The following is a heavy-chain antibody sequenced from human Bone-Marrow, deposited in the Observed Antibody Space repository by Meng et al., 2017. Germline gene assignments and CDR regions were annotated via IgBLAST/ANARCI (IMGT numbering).Heavy chain of an antibody. Sequence: VQLQGSGPGLVTPSQTLSLTCTVSGGSISSGGYYWSWIRQHPGKGLEWIGYIYYSGSTYYNPSLKSLVTISVDTSKNQFSLKLSSVTAADTAVYYCARANVNYGVVDPWGQGTLVTVSS. CDR1: GGSISSGGYY. J-gene: IGHJ5*02. V-gene: IGHV4-31*01. D-gene: IGHD3-10*01. CDR2: IYYSGST. CDR3: ARANVNYGVVDP.